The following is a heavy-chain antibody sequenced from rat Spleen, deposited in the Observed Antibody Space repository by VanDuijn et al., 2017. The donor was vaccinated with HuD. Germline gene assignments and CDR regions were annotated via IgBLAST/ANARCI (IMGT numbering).Heavy chain of an antibody. J-gene: IGHJ2*01. CDR1: GFTFSNFD. V-gene: IGHV5-29*01. CDR3: ARRHYGYTDYFDY. CDR2: ISYGDSSGHSGT. Sequence: EVQLVESGGGLVQPGRSLKLSCAASGFTFSNFDMAWVRQAPTKGLEWVATISYGDSSGHSGTYYRDSVKGRFTISRDNAKSTLSLQMDSLRSEDTATYYCARRHYGYTDYFDYWGQGVMVTVSS. D-gene: IGHD1-9*01.